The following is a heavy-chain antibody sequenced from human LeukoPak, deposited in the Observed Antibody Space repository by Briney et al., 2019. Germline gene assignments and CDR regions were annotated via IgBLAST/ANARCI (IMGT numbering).Heavy chain of an antibody. Sequence: SETLSLTCTVSGGSISSYYWSWIRQPSGKGLEWIGYIYYNGSTNYTPSLKSRVTISLDTSKNQFSLKLRSVTAADTAMYYCARAVVLYYDGSGYSTRFDYWGQGTLVTVSS. CDR2: IYYNGST. D-gene: IGHD3-22*01. V-gene: IGHV4-59*01. CDR3: ARAVVLYYDGSGYSTRFDY. CDR1: GGSISSYY. J-gene: IGHJ4*02.